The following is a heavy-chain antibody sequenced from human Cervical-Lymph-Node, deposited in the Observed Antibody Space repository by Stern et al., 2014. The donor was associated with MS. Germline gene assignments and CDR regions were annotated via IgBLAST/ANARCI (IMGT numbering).Heavy chain of an antibody. J-gene: IGHJ4*01. Sequence: VQLVESGAEARAPGASMKVSCKASGYIFTAYYLHWGRQAPGQGLEWLGWINPNSGGTNYAQNFQGRVTMTRDTSISTAYMELRWLGSADTAVYYCARGSGTAYDLRGDYWGQGTLVTVSS. CDR2: INPNSGGT. CDR3: ARGSGTAYDLRGDY. V-gene: IGHV1-2*02. CDR1: GYIFTAYY. D-gene: IGHD3-3*01.